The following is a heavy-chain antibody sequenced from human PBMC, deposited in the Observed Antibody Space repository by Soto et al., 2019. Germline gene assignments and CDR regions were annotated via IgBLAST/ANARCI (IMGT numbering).Heavy chain of an antibody. D-gene: IGHD2-15*01. CDR3: AKLGCPYRFCSGVDY. J-gene: IGHJ4*02. Sequence: GGSLRLSCAAAGLTVSSIYINWVRQAQGKGLGWLSVIYRGGSTYYADSVKGRFTISRDNSKSIVYLQTHSLRAEDTAVYSCAKLGCPYRFCSGVDYWGQGTLVTVSS. V-gene: IGHV3-53*01. CDR1: GLTVSSIY. CDR2: IYRGGST.